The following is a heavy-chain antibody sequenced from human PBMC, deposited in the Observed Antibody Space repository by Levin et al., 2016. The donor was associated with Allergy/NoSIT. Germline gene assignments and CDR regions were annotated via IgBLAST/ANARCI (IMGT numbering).Heavy chain of an antibody. Sequence: WVRQAPGQGLEWMGGIIPIFGTANYAQKFQGRVTITADKSTSTAYMELSSLRSEDTAVYYCARASDAYSSGWAPLGYWGQGTLVTVSS. J-gene: IGHJ4*02. V-gene: IGHV1-69*06. CDR2: IIPIFGTA. D-gene: IGHD6-19*01. CDR3: ARASDAYSSGWAPLGY.